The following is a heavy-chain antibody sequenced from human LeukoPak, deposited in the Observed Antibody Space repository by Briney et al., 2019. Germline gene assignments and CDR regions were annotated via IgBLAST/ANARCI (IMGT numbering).Heavy chain of an antibody. Sequence: ASESLSLTCTVSGGSISGYYWSWIRQPAGKGLEWIGRIYTSGSTNYNPSLKSRVTMSVDTTKNQVSLKLTSVTAADTAVYYCARGIYCSGTTCYYYYYYMDVWGTGTTVTVSS. CDR1: GGSISGYY. CDR2: IYTSGST. CDR3: ARGIYCSGTTCYYYYYYMDV. J-gene: IGHJ6*03. D-gene: IGHD2-2*01. V-gene: IGHV4-4*07.